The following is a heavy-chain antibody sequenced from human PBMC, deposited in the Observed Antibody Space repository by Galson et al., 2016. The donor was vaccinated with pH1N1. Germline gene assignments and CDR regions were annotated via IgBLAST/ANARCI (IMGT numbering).Heavy chain of an antibody. CDR3: VRALGAEGAF. CDR1: GFTLSTYW. J-gene: IGHJ4*02. CDR2: IKQDGSEK. D-gene: IGHD1-26*01. V-gene: IGHV3-7*01. Sequence: SLRLSCAASGFTLSTYWMHWVRQAPGKGLEWVANIKQDGSEKYYVDSVKGRFTISRDNVKNSLFLKMDSLRAEDTALYYCVRALGAEGAFWGQGTLVTVSS.